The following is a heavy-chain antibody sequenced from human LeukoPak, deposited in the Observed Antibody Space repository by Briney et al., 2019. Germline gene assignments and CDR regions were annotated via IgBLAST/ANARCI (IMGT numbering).Heavy chain of an antibody. CDR2: IRYDGSNK. J-gene: IGHJ1*01. D-gene: IGHD2-21*02. Sequence: PGGSLRLSCAASGFTFSSYGMHWVRQAPGKGLEWVAFIRYDGSNKYYADSVKGRFTISRDNSKNTLYLQMNSLRAEDTAVYYCAKGARKEHIVVVTEPAEFQHWGQGTLVTVSS. CDR3: AKGARKEHIVVVTEPAEFQH. CDR1: GFTFSSYG. V-gene: IGHV3-30*02.